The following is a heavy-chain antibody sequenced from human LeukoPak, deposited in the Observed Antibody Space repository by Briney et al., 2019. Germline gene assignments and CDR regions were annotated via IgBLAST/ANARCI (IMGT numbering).Heavy chain of an antibody. CDR2: IKYDGSEK. CDR3: ARDDGGYCSSTSCYLGWFDP. J-gene: IGHJ5*02. CDR1: GFIFSDYW. D-gene: IGHD2-2*03. V-gene: IGHV3-7*01. Sequence: GGSLRLSCEASGFIFSDYWMTWVRQAPGKGLEWVANIKYDGSEKYCVDSLKGRFTIARDNAKNSLYLEMNSLRAEDTAVYYCARDDGGYCSSTSCYLGWFDPWGQGTLVTVSS.